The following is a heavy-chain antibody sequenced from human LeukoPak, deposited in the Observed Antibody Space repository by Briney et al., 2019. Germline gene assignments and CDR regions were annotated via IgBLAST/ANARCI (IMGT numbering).Heavy chain of an antibody. CDR2: ISWDSDVI. J-gene: IGHJ6*03. CDR3: ARRARSSGYRISYYYYYYMDV. CDR1: GFTFEDYA. Sequence: GGSLRLSCVVAGFTFEDYAMHWVRQPPGKGLEWVSSISWDSDVIAYADSVQGRFTVSRDNAKNSLYLQMNSLRAEDTAVYYCARRARSSGYRISYYYYYYMDVWGKGTTVTVSS. D-gene: IGHD3-22*01. V-gene: IGHV3-9*01.